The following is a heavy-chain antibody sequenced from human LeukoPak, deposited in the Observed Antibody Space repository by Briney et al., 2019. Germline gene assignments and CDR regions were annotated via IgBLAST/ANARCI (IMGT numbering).Heavy chain of an antibody. Sequence: SGGSLRLSCAASGFIFSDYYMTWIRQAPGKGLEWISYISANGGAKYYASSVKGRFTISRDNSKNTLYLQMNSLRAEDTAVYYCAKPIAVGGYWGQGTLVTVSS. V-gene: IGHV3-11*04. CDR3: AKPIAVGGY. J-gene: IGHJ4*02. D-gene: IGHD6-19*01. CDR2: ISANGGAK. CDR1: GFIFSDYY.